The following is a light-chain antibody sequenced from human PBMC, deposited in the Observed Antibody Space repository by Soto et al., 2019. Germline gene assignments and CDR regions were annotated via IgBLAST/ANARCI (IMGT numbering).Light chain of an antibody. CDR3: QQYNRAPT. CDR1: QSISSW. V-gene: IGKV1-5*03. Sequence: DIQMTQSPSTLSASVGDRVTITGRASQSISSWLAWYQQKPGKAPKLLIYKASSLESGVPSRFSGSGSGTEFTLTISSLQPDDFATYYCQQYNRAPTFGQGTKVEIK. J-gene: IGKJ1*01. CDR2: KAS.